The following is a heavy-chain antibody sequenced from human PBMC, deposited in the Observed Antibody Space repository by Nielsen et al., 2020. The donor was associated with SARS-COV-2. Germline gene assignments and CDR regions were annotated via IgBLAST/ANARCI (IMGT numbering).Heavy chain of an antibody. CDR1: GGSISSYY. CDR2: IYYSGST. Sequence: SETLSLTCTVSGGSISSYYWSWIRQPPGKGLEWIGYIYYSGSTNYNPSLKSRVTISVDTSKNQFSLKLSSVTAADTAVYYCARCTAALCLYWGQGTLVTVSS. CDR3: ARCTAALCLY. V-gene: IGHV4-59*01. J-gene: IGHJ4*02. D-gene: IGHD6-13*01.